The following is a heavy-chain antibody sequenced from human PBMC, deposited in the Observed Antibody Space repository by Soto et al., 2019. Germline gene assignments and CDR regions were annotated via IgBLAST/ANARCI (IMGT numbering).Heavy chain of an antibody. Sequence: GESLKISGNGSGYHFAFYLIACVRQMPGKGLELMGIIYPSDSDTRYRPSFQGQVTISADKSISSAYLQWSSLRASDTAMYYCARGGVSTRTFDYWGQGTPVNVSS. V-gene: IGHV5-51*01. CDR2: IYPSDSDT. D-gene: IGHD3-3*01. J-gene: IGHJ4*02. CDR3: ARGGVSTRTFDY. CDR1: GYHFAFYL.